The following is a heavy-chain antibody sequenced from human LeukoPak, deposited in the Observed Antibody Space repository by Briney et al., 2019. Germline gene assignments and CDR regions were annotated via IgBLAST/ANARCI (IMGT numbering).Heavy chain of an antibody. CDR2: IYHSGST. CDR1: GYSISSGYY. V-gene: IGHV4-38-2*02. D-gene: IGHD6-19*01. J-gene: IGHJ4*02. CDR3: AREGNSRSSGPVGY. Sequence: SETLSLTCTVSGYSISSGYYWGWIRQPPGKGLEWIGSIYHSGSTYYNPSLKSRVTISVDTSKNQFSLKLSSVTAADTAVYYCAREGNSRSSGPVGYWGQGTLVTVSS.